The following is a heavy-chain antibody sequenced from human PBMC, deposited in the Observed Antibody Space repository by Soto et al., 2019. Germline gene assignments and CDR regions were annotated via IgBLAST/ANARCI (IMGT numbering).Heavy chain of an antibody. J-gene: IGHJ4*02. CDR2: IYFSGST. V-gene: IGHV4-39*01. Sequence: SETLSLTCTVSGDSISRSSYAWGWIRQPPGKGLEWIGSIYFSGSTYFSPSLKSRVTISVDTSKDQFSLKLSSVTAADTAVYYCARLRIAGDAYFDYWRQGTLVTVSS. CDR3: ARLRIAGDAYFDY. CDR1: GDSISRSSYA. D-gene: IGHD6-13*01.